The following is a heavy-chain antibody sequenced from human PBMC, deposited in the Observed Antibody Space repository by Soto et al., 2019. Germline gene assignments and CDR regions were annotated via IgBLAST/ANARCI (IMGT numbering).Heavy chain of an antibody. CDR2: ISGSGGST. J-gene: IGHJ4*02. CDR1: GFTFSSYA. CDR3: ARRGSGSDLDY. D-gene: IGHD1-26*01. V-gene: IGHV3-23*01. Sequence: EVQLLESGGGLVQPGGSLRLSCAASGFTFSSYAMSWVRQAPGKGLEWVSVISGSGGSTYYADSVKGRFTISRDNSKITLYLQMNSLRADDTAVYFCARRGSGSDLDYWGQGTLVTVSS.